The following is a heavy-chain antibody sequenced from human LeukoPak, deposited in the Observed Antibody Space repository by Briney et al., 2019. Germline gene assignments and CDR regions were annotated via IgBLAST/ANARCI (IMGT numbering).Heavy chain of an antibody. Sequence: SETLSLTCAVSGGSISSGGYSWSWIRQPPGKGLEWIGYIYHSGSTYYNPSLKSRVTISVDRSKNQFSLKLSSVTAADTAVYYCVRGSDILTGYYYFDYWGQGTLVTVSS. D-gene: IGHD3-9*01. V-gene: IGHV4-30-2*01. J-gene: IGHJ4*02. CDR2: IYHSGST. CDR3: VRGSDILTGYYYFDY. CDR1: GGSISSGGYS.